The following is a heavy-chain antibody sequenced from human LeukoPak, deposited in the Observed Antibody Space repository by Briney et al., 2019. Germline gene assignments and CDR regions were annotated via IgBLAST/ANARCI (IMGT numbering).Heavy chain of an antibody. V-gene: IGHV3-23*01. Sequence: GGSLRLSCAASGFTFSSYGMSWVRQAPGKGLEWVSAISGSGGSTYYADSVKGRFTISRDNSKNTLYLQMNSLRAEDTAVYYCAKARFSGVLDYYFDYWGQGTLVTVSS. CDR1: GFTFSSYG. J-gene: IGHJ4*02. D-gene: IGHD2-21*01. CDR3: AKARFSGVLDYYFDY. CDR2: ISGSGGST.